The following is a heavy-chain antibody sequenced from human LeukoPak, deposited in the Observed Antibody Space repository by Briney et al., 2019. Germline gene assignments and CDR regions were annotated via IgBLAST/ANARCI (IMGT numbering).Heavy chain of an antibody. CDR2: IKSKTDGGTT. Sequence: GGSLRLSCAASGFTFSNAWMSWVRQAPGKGLEWVGRIKSKTDGGTTDYAAPVKGRFTISRDNAKNSLYLQMNSLRAEDTAVHYCARDLSPRGAARTRLDYWGQGTLVTVSS. J-gene: IGHJ4*02. V-gene: IGHV3-15*01. D-gene: IGHD1-26*01. CDR1: GFTFSNAW. CDR3: ARDLSPRGAARTRLDY.